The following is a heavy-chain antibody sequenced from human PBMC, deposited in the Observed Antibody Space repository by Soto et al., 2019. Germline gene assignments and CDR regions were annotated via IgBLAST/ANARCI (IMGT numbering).Heavy chain of an antibody. CDR2: ISYDGSNN. V-gene: IGHV3-30-3*01. CDR3: VRDRGHNSGYYELFGS. Sequence: QVQLVETGGGVVQPGRSLRLSCAASGFTFSYYAMHWVRQAPGKGLEWVAVISYDGSNNYYADSVKGRFTISRDNSKYTLDLQMNSRRAEDTAVYFCVRDRGHNSGYYELFGSWGQGSLVAVSS. CDR1: GFTFSYYA. J-gene: IGHJ5*01. D-gene: IGHD3-22*01.